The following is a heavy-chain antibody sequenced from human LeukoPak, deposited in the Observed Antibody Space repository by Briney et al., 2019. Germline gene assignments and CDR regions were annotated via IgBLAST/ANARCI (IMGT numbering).Heavy chain of an antibody. CDR1: GFTFRSYG. D-gene: IGHD3-22*01. V-gene: IGHV3-30*02. CDR2: IQNDGSNE. CDR3: ASSGYYDSSGYLADY. Sequence: GGSLRLSCAASGFTFRSYGMHWVRQAPGKGLEWVAYIQNDGSNEQYADSVKGRVSISRDSSKNILYLQMNSLRAEDTAVYYCASSGYYDSSGYLADYWGREPWSPSPQ. J-gene: IGHJ4*02.